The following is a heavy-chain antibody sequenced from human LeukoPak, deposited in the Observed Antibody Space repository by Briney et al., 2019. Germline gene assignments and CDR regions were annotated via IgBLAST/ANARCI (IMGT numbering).Heavy chain of an antibody. V-gene: IGHV4-39*07. CDR2: IYYGGST. CDR3: SFNLGSGSYAFDI. CDR1: GGSISSGSYY. Sequence: SQTLSLTCTVSGGSISSGSYYWSWIRQPPGKGLEWIGSIYYGGSTYYSPSLKSRVTISLDTSKNQFSLKLSSVTAADTAVYYCSFNLGSGSYAFDIWGQGTMVTVSS. D-gene: IGHD3-10*01. J-gene: IGHJ3*02.